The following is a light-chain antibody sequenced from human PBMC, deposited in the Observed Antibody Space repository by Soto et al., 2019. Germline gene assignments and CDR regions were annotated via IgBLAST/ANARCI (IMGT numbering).Light chain of an antibody. CDR1: SSDVGGYNY. CDR3: SAYAGSSTWV. CDR2: EVY. J-gene: IGLJ2*01. Sequence: QSAPTQPPSASGSPGQSVTFSCTGTSSDVGGYNYASWYQQYPGKAPKLMIYEVYKRPSGVPDRFSGSKSANTASPTVSGLQPEDEADYYCSAYAGSSTWVFGGGTKLTVL. V-gene: IGLV2-8*01.